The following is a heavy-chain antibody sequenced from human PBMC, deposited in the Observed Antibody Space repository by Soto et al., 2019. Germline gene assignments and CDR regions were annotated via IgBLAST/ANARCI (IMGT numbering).Heavy chain of an antibody. Sequence: SETLSLTCTVSGGSISSGDYYWSWIRQPPGKGLEWIGYIYYSGSTYYNPSLKSRVTISVDTSKNQFSLKLSSVTAADTAVYYCARGGEQLWTWFDTWGQGTLVTVSS. CDR1: GGSISSGDYY. V-gene: IGHV4-30-4*01. CDR2: IYYSGST. D-gene: IGHD3-16*01. J-gene: IGHJ5*02. CDR3: ARGGEQLWTWFDT.